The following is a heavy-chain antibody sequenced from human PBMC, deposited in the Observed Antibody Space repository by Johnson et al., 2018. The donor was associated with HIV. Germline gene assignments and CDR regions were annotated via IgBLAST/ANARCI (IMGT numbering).Heavy chain of an antibody. CDR1: GFTFSNAW. D-gene: IGHD6-13*01. CDR2: IKSKTDGGTT. V-gene: IGHV3-15*01. Sequence: VQLVESGGGLVQRGGSLRLSCAASGFTFSNAWMSWVRQAPGKGLEWVGRIKSKTDGGTTDYAAPVKGRFTISRDDSKNTLYLQINSLKTEDTAVYYCTTDREYSSSWTGAFDIWGQGTMVTVSS. J-gene: IGHJ3*02. CDR3: TTDREYSSSWTGAFDI.